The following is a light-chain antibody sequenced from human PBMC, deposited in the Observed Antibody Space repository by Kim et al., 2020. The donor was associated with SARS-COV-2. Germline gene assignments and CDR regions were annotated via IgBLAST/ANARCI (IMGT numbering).Light chain of an antibody. V-gene: IGLV1-40*01. CDR2: GNS. J-gene: IGLJ1*01. Sequence: VTISGMGSRSNIGAGYDVHWYQLLPGTAPKTLIYGNSNRPSGVPDRLSGSKSGTSATLAITGRKAEDGADYYCQSYDSSLSGSGVFGTGIKVTVL. CDR3: QSYDSSLSGSGV. CDR1: RSNIGAGYD.